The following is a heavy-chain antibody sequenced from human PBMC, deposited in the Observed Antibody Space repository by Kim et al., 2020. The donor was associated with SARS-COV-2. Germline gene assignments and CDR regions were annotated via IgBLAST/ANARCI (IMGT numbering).Heavy chain of an antibody. D-gene: IGHD6-13*01. V-gene: IGHV3-74*01. CDR3: TRERSSPGDYRMDV. Sequence: ADSVKGRVTISRDNTKNTLYLQMDSLRAEDTAVYYCTRERSSPGDYRMDVWGQGTTVTVSS. J-gene: IGHJ6*02.